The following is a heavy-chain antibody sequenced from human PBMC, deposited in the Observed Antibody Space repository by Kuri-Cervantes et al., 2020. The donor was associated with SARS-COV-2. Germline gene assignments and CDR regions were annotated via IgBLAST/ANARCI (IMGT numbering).Heavy chain of an antibody. CDR2: ISYDGSNK. D-gene: IGHD7-27*01. CDR1: GFTFSSYA. J-gene: IGHJ3*02. Sequence: GASLEIFCSASGFTFSSYAMHWVRQAPGKGLEWVAVISYDGSNKYYADSVKGRFTISRDNSKNTLYLQMNSLRAEDTAVYYCARDGDDPTGERAFDIWGQGTMVTVSS. V-gene: IGHV3-30*04. CDR3: ARDGDDPTGERAFDI.